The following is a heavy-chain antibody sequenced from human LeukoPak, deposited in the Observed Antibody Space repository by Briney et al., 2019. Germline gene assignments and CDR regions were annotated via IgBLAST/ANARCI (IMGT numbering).Heavy chain of an antibody. CDR1: GGSITNYY. CDR3: ANLAHESSGVP. V-gene: IGHV4-59*08. CDR2: VYYSGST. D-gene: IGHD3-22*01. J-gene: IGHJ5*02. Sequence: PSETLSLTCTVSGGSITNYYWSWIRQPPGKGLEWIGYVYYSGSTNYNPSLKSRVTISVDTSKNQFSLKLSSVTAADTAVYYCANLAHESSGVPWGQGTLVTVSS.